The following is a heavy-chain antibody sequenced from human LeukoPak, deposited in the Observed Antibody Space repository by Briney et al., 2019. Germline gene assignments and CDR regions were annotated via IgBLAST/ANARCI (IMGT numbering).Heavy chain of an antibody. J-gene: IGHJ4*02. CDR1: GGSISSGGYS. Sequence: SETLSLTCAVSGGSISSGGYSWSWIRQPPGKGLEWIGYIYHSGSTYYNPALKSRLTLSVDRSRKQFSLKLSSVTAADTAVYYCAREETSTVWDWGQGALVTVSS. D-gene: IGHD3-16*01. CDR3: AREETSTVWD. V-gene: IGHV4-30-2*01. CDR2: IYHSGST.